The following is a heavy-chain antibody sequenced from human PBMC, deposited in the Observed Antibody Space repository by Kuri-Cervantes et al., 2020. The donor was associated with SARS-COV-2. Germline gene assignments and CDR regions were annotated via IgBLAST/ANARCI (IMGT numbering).Heavy chain of an antibody. CDR1: GFTFSGSA. CDR2: IRSKPNNYAT. Sequence: KISCAASGFTFSGSAIHWVRQASGKGLEWVGRIRSKPNNYATAYTASVKGRFTISRDDSENTAYLQMNSLKTEDTAVYYCARDGSRYSTSSFNYYYYMDVWGKGTTVTVSS. V-gene: IGHV3-73*01. CDR3: ARDGSRYSTSSFNYYYYMDV. D-gene: IGHD6-6*01. J-gene: IGHJ6*03.